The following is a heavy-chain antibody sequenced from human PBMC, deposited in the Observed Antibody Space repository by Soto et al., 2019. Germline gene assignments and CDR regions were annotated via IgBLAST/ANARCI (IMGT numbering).Heavy chain of an antibody. V-gene: IGHV3-48*02. CDR3: ARDHGGSTWFVGVYYFFGMDV. D-gene: IGHD6-13*01. Sequence: EVQLVESGGDLVQPGGSLRLSCAASGFIFSDYTMTWVRQAPGRGLEFVSHISSSGDAIFYAESVKGRFTVSRDNAKNSLYLQMNSLRDADTAVYFCARDHGGSTWFVGVYYFFGMDVWAQGTAVTVSS. CDR1: GFIFSDYT. CDR2: ISSSGDAI. J-gene: IGHJ6*02.